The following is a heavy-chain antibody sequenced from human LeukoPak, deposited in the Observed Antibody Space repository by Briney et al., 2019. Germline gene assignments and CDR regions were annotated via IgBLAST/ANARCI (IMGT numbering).Heavy chain of an antibody. Sequence: ASVKVSCKTSGYTFTGYYMHWVRQAPGQGLEWMGRINTISGDTKFAQKFQGRVTMTRDTSISTAYMELSSLRSDDTAVYYCARGTNQASCNSWYECWFDPWGQGTLVTVSS. J-gene: IGHJ5*02. CDR3: ARGTNQASCNSWYECWFDP. CDR1: GYTFTGYY. V-gene: IGHV1-2*06. D-gene: IGHD6-13*01. CDR2: INTISGDT.